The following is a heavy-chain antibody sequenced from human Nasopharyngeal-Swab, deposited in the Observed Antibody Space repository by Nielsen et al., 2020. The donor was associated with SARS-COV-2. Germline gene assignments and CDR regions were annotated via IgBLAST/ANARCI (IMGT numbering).Heavy chain of an antibody. J-gene: IGHJ6*02. Sequence: SVTVSCKASGFTFTSSAVQWVRQARGQRLEWIGWIVVGSGNTNYAQKFQERVTITRDMSTSTAYMELSSLRSEDTAVYYCAAGGTGAARPYYYYGMDVWGQGTTVTVSS. D-gene: IGHD6-6*01. CDR2: IVVGSGNT. CDR1: GFTFTSSA. CDR3: AAGGTGAARPYYYYGMDV. V-gene: IGHV1-58*01.